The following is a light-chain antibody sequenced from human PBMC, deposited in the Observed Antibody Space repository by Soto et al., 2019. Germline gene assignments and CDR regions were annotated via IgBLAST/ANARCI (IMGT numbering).Light chain of an antibody. V-gene: IGKV1-9*01. CDR1: QGISSY. CDR2: AAS. J-gene: IGKJ1*01. Sequence: DIQLTQSPSFLSASVGDRVTITCRASQGISSYLAWYQQKPGKAPKLLIYAASTLQSGVPSRFSGSGSGTEFTLTISSLQPEDFVTYYCQQLNSYPPWTFGQGTKVEIK. CDR3: QQLNSYPPWT.